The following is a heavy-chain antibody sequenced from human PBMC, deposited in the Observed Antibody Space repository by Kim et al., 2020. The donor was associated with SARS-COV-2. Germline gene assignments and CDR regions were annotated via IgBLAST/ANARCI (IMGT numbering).Heavy chain of an antibody. D-gene: IGHD3-3*01. Sequence: ADSVKGRFTISRDNSKNTLYLQMNSLRAEDTAVYYCARDRVWSGNYGMDVWGQGTTVTVSS. CDR3: ARDRVWSGNYGMDV. J-gene: IGHJ6*02. V-gene: IGHV3-53*01.